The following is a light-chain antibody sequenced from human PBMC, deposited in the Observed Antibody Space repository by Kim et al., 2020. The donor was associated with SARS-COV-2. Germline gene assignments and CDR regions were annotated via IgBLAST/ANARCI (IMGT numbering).Light chain of an antibody. J-gene: IGKJ4*01. Sequence: SACVGDRVTITCRASQGISSYLAWYQQKPGKAPKLLIYAASTLQSGVPSRFSGSGSGADFTLTISSRQPEDFASYYCQQVNSFPLTFGGGTKVDIK. CDR1: QGISSY. V-gene: IGKV1-9*01. CDR2: AAS. CDR3: QQVNSFPLT.